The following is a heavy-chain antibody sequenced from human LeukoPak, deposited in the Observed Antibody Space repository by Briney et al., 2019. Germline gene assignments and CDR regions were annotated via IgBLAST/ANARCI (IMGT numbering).Heavy chain of an antibody. CDR3: ARGERGYSYEYYFDY. J-gene: IGHJ4*02. V-gene: IGHV4-39*07. D-gene: IGHD5-18*01. CDR1: GGSISSSSYY. Sequence: SETLSLTCTVSGGSISSSSYYWGWLRQPPGRGLEGLGSIYYSGSTYYNPSLKSRVTISVDTSKNQFSLKLSSVTAADTAVYYCARGERGYSYEYYFDYWGQGTLVTVSS. CDR2: IYYSGST.